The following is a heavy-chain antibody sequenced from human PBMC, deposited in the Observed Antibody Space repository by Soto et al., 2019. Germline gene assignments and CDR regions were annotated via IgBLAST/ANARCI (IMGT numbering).Heavy chain of an antibody. V-gene: IGHV1-2*04. CDR3: ARAHCGGDCYPGVDY. CDR1: GYTFTGYY. J-gene: IGHJ4*02. Sequence: QVQLVQSGAEVKKPGASVKVSCKASGYTFTGYYMHWVRQAPGQGLEWMGWINPNSGGTNYAQKFQGWVTMTRDTSXXTAYMELSRLRSDDTAVYYCARAHCGGDCYPGVDYWGQGTLVTVSS. D-gene: IGHD2-21*02. CDR2: INPNSGGT.